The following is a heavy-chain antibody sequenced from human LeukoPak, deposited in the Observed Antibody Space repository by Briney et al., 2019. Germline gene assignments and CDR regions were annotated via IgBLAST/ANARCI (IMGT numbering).Heavy chain of an antibody. CDR3: TRTFLSGDGYKVGYFDY. V-gene: IGHV3-53*01. CDR1: GLTVSSNY. Sequence: PGGSVRLSCAASGLTVSSNYMSWVRQAPGKGLEWVSLIYSSGSTYYADSVKGRFTISRDNSKNTLFLQMNSLTAEDTAMYYCTRTFLSGDGYKVGYFDYWGQGTLVTVSS. CDR2: IYSSGST. J-gene: IGHJ4*02. D-gene: IGHD5-24*01.